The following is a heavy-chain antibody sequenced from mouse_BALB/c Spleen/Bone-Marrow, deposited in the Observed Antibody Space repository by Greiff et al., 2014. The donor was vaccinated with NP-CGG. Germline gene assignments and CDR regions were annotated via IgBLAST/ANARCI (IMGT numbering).Heavy chain of an antibody. Sequence: EVQLQQSGAELVKPGASVKLSCTASGFNIKDTYMHWVKQRPEQGLEWIGRIDPANGNTKYDQKFQGKATITADTSSNTAYLQLSSLTSEDTAVYYCASYYCGRCFDVWGAGTTVTVSS. CDR2: IDPANGNT. V-gene: IGHV14-3*02. CDR1: GFNIKDTY. CDR3: ASYYCGRCFDV. J-gene: IGHJ1*01. D-gene: IGHD1-1*01.